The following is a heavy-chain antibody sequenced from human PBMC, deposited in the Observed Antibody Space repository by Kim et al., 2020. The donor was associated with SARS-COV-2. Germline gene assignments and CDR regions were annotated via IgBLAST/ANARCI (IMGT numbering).Heavy chain of an antibody. V-gene: IGHV3-33*03. Sequence: YYADSVRGRFTISRDNSNTTLYLQMESLRAEDSAVYYCAGCREVRYYYMDVWGKGTTVIVSS. CDR3: AGCREVRYYYMDV. J-gene: IGHJ6*03. D-gene: IGHD1-26*01.